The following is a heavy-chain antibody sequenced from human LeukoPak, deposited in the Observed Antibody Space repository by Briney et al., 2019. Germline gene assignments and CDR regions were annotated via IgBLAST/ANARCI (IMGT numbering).Heavy chain of an antibody. CDR2: IISSGTTI. Sequence: GALRLSFVASGFPFSYYYMSWSRPAPGKGVEWISYIISSGTTIYYRDSVKGRLTISRDNTKNSLYLQMNSLRAEDTAVYYCARRGSVAGTLIDYWGQGTLVTVSS. CDR1: GFPFSYYY. V-gene: IGHV3-11*04. J-gene: IGHJ4*02. CDR3: ARRGSVAGTLIDY. D-gene: IGHD6-19*01.